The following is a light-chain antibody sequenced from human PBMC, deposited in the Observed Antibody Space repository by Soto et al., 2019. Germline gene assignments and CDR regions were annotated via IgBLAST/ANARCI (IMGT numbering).Light chain of an antibody. Sequence: LTQPPSVSVSPGQSVTISCTGTSSDVGGYKFVSWYQHHPGKAPKLMIYEVSKRPSGVPDRFSGSKAGNTASLTVSGLQAGDEADYYCSSYAGSNTVVFGGGTKLTVL. J-gene: IGLJ2*01. CDR1: SSDVGGYKF. CDR3: SSYAGSNTVV. V-gene: IGLV2-8*01. CDR2: EVS.